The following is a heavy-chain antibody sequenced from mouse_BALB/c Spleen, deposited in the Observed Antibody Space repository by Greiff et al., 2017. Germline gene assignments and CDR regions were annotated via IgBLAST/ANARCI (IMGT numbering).Heavy chain of an antibody. J-gene: IGHJ4*01. D-gene: IGHD2-14*01. V-gene: IGHV5-17*02. CDR2: ISSGSSTI. CDR1: GFTFSSFG. Sequence: EVHLVESGGGLVQPGGSRKLSCAASGFTFSSFGMHWVRQAPEKGLEWVAYISSGSSTIYYADTLKGRFTISRDNPKNTLFLQMTSLRSEDTAMYYCARDYRYDGPGAMDYWGQGTSVTVSS. CDR3: ARDYRYDGPGAMDY.